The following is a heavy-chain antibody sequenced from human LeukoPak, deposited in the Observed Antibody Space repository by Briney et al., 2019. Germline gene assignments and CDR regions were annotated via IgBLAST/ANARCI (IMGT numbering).Heavy chain of an antibody. CDR1: GGSISSGDYY. CDR2: IYYSGST. V-gene: IGHV4-30-4*01. D-gene: IGHD6-13*01. CDR3: ARTDRGSIAAAFDY. J-gene: IGHJ4*02. Sequence: SETLSLTCTVSGGSISSGDYYWSWIRQPPGKGLEWIGYIYYSGSTYYNPSLKSRVTISVDTSKNRFSLKLSSVTAADTAVYYCARTDRGSIAAAFDYWGQGTLVTVSS.